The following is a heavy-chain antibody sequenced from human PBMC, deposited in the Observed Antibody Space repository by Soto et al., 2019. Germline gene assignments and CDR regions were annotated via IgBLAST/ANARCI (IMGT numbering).Heavy chain of an antibody. CDR2: IIPIFGTA. CDR1: GGTFSSYA. D-gene: IGHD4-17*01. V-gene: IGHV1-69*12. CDR3: ARGADYGGNSLQSGFDP. J-gene: IGHJ5*02. Sequence: QVQLVQSGAEVKKPGSSVKVSCKASGGTFSSYAISWVRQAPGQGREWMGGIIPIFGTANYAQKFQGRVTITADESTSTANMERSSLRSEDTAVFYGARGADYGGNSLQSGFDPWGQGTLVTVSS.